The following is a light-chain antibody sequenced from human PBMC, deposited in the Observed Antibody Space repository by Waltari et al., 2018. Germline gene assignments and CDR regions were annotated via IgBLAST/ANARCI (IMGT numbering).Light chain of an antibody. V-gene: IGKV2-30*01. CDR1: QSLLYSDGNTY. Sequence: DVVMTQSPLSLPVTLGQPASIPCRSSQSLLYSDGNTYLSWFHQRPGQSPRRLIYKVSTRDSGVPDRFSGSGSGTDFTLKISRVEAEDVGVYYCMQGSHRPRTFGQGTKVEIK. J-gene: IGKJ1*01. CDR3: MQGSHRPRT. CDR2: KVS.